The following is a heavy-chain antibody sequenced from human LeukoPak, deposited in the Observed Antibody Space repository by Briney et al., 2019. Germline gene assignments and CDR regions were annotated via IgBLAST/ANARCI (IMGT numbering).Heavy chain of an antibody. J-gene: IGHJ4*02. CDR2: VQYDGSNK. D-gene: IGHD2-2*01. Sequence: GGSLRLSCGASGFTFSSYGMHWVRQAPGKGPVWVAFVQYDGSNKYYADSVKGRFTISRDDSKNTLYVQMNSLRVEDTAVYYCAKAYCASTICYGGGKIDYWGQGTLVTVSS. V-gene: IGHV3-30*02. CDR1: GFTFSSYG. CDR3: AKAYCASTICYGGGKIDY.